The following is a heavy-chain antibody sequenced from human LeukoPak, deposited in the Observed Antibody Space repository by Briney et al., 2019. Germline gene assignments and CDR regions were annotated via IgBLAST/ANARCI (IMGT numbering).Heavy chain of an antibody. D-gene: IGHD4-11*01. CDR1: GASFSGYY. Sequence: PSETLSLTCVVYGASFSGYYWSWIRQPPGKGLECIGEINGGGTTNYNPSLKSRVSISIDRSKNHFYLILTSVTAADTATYYCARSFYSNYDKWFDPWGQGTLVTVSS. CDR3: ARSFYSNYDKWFDP. V-gene: IGHV4-34*01. CDR2: INGGGTT. J-gene: IGHJ5*02.